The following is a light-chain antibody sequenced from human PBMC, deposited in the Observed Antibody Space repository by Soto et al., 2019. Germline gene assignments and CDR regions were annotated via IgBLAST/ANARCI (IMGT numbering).Light chain of an antibody. V-gene: IGLV1-44*01. Sequence: QSVLTQPPSASWTPGQRVHMSCSGSSSDIGTNTVTWYQHLPGTAPKLLIYNNDQRPSGVPDRFYGSKSGTSASLAISGLQSEDEADYYCAAWDGSLNGPVFGGGTQVNVL. CDR1: SSDIGTNT. CDR3: AAWDGSLNGPV. J-gene: IGLJ3*02. CDR2: NND.